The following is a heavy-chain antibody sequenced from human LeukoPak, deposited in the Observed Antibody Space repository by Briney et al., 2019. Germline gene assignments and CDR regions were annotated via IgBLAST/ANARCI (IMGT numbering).Heavy chain of an antibody. CDR1: GFTFSNAW. D-gene: IGHD3-10*01. Sequence: PGGSLRLSCAASGFTFSNAWMSWVRQAPGKGLEWVGRIKSKTDGGTTDYAAPVKGRFTISRDDSKNTLYLQMNSLKTEDTAVYYWTTVELAWFGELSTDYWGQGTLVTVSS. J-gene: IGHJ4*02. V-gene: IGHV3-15*01. CDR2: IKSKTDGGTT. CDR3: TTVELAWFGELSTDY.